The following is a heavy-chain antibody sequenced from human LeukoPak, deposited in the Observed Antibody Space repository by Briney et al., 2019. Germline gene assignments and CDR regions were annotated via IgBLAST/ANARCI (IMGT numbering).Heavy chain of an antibody. Sequence: PGGSLRLSCAASGFTVSSNYMSWVRQAPGKGLEWVSVIYSGGSTYYADSVKGRFTISRDNSKNTLYLQMNSLRAEDTAVYYCAREAFRYYGSGSYYMDVWGKGTTVTISS. CDR2: IYSGGST. V-gene: IGHV3-53*01. CDR1: GFTVSSNY. J-gene: IGHJ6*03. CDR3: AREAFRYYGSGSYYMDV. D-gene: IGHD3-10*01.